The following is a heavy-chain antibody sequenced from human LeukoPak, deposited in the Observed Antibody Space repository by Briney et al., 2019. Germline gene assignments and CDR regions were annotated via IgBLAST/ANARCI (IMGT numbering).Heavy chain of an antibody. Sequence: GGSLRLSCAASGFTFSSYGMHWVRQAPGEGLEWVAFIRFDGSNKHYADSVKGRFTISRDNSRNTLYLQMNSLRAEDTAVYYCAKEGGYCSSTSCYRYYYYMDVWGKGTTVTVSS. D-gene: IGHD2-2*01. V-gene: IGHV3-30*02. CDR3: AKEGGYCSSTSCYRYYYYMDV. CDR1: GFTFSSYG. J-gene: IGHJ6*03. CDR2: IRFDGSNK.